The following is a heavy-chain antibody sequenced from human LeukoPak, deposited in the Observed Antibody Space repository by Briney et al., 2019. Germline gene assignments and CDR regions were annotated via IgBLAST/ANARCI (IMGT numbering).Heavy chain of an antibody. J-gene: IGHJ4*02. Sequence: AGGSLRLSCAASGFTFSTYAMSWVRRAPGKGLEWVSGIRGSGGNTYYAASVKGRFTISRDNSKNTLYLQMNSLRAEDTAVYYCAAYCSSTSCYPLDYWGQGTLVTVSS. V-gene: IGHV3-23*01. CDR1: GFTFSTYA. D-gene: IGHD2-2*01. CDR3: AAYCSSTSCYPLDY. CDR2: IRGSGGNT.